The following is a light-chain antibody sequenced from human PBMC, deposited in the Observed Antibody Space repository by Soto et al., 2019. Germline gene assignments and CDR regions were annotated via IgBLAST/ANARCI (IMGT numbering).Light chain of an antibody. J-gene: IGKJ4*01. Sequence: DIQMTQSPSSLSASVGDRVTITCRASQDISNYVAWYQQKPGKVPKLLIYAASTLQSGVQSRFSGSGSGTDVTLTISSLQPEDVATYYCQKYNSAPRTFGGGTKVEIK. CDR3: QKYNSAPRT. CDR1: QDISNY. V-gene: IGKV1-27*01. CDR2: AAS.